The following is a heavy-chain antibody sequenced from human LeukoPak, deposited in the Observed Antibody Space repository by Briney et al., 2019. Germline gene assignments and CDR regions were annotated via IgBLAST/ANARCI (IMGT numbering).Heavy chain of an antibody. CDR1: GGSISSGDYY. CDR3: ARPYYYDSRVDP. CDR2: MYYSGST. Sequence: PSQTLSLTCTVSGGSISSGDYYWSWIRQPPGEGLEWIGYMYYSGSTYYNPSLKSRVTISLDTSKNRFSLKLSSVTAADTAVYYCARPYYYDSRVDPWGQGTLVTVSS. V-gene: IGHV4-30-4*01. J-gene: IGHJ5*02. D-gene: IGHD3-22*01.